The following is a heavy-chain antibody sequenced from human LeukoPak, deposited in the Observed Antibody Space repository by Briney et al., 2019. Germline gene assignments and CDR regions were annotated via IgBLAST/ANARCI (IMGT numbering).Heavy chain of an antibody. V-gene: IGHV3-11*04. CDR2: ISSSGSTI. Sequence: LSLTCAVFGGSFSGYYWNWIRQAPGKGLEWVSYISSSGSTIYYADSVKGRFTISRDNAKNSLYLQMNSLRAEDTAVYYCASTNARTNWFDPWGQGTLVTVSS. CDR3: ASTNARTNWFDP. CDR1: GGSFSGYY. J-gene: IGHJ5*02. D-gene: IGHD2-2*01.